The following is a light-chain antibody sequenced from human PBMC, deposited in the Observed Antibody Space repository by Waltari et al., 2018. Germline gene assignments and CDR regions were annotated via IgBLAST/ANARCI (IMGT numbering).Light chain of an antibody. J-gene: IGLJ2*01. V-gene: IGLV2-14*01. Sequence: QSALTQPAPASGPPGQTITISCTGTSSDLGGHNYVSLYQQHPGKAPRLMIYDVVKRPSGVSNRFSGSKSGNTASLTISGLQAEDDAIYYCSSYASSKFGGGTKLTVL. CDR3: SSYASSK. CDR2: DVV. CDR1: SSDLGGHNY.